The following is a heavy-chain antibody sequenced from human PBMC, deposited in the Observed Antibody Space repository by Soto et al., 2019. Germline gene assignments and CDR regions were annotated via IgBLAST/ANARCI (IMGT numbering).Heavy chain of an antibody. V-gene: IGHV1-69*13. CDR3: ARVGAPYCSGGSCYNWYFDL. D-gene: IGHD2-15*01. J-gene: IGHJ2*01. CDR1: GGTFSSYA. Sequence: ASVKVSCKASGGTFSSYASSWVRQAPGQGLEWMGGIIPIFGTANYAQKFQGRVTITADESTSTAYMELSSLRSEDTAVYYCARVGAPYCSGGSCYNWYFDLWGRGTLVTVSS. CDR2: IIPIFGTA.